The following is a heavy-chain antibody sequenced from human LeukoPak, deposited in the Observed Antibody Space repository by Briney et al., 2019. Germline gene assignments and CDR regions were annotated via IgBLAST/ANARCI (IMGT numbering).Heavy chain of an antibody. CDR1: GFTFSSYS. D-gene: IGHD6-6*01. Sequence: GGSQTLSCAASGFTFSSYSMNWVRQAPGKGLEWVSSISSSSSYIYYADSVKGRFTISRDNAKSSLYLQMNSLRAEDTAVYYCARDAGIAARGFGYWGQGTLVTVSS. V-gene: IGHV3-21*01. CDR3: ARDAGIAARGFGY. J-gene: IGHJ4*02. CDR2: ISSSSSYI.